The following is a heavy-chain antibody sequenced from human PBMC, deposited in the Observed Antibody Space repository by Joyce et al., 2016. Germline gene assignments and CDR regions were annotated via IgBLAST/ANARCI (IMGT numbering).Heavy chain of an antibody. CDR3: ARGSSALTYFDF. CDR2: INAGNGNT. J-gene: IGHJ4*02. D-gene: IGHD3-10*01. Sequence: QVQLVQSGAEVKKPGASVKVYCKASGYTFTGHTIHWVRQAPGQSLEWMGWINAGNGNTRFSQKFQGRVTVSRDTSANTAYMEVSSLRSEDTAVYYCARGSSALTYFDFWGQGTLVTVSS. CDR1: GYTFTGHT. V-gene: IGHV1-3*01.